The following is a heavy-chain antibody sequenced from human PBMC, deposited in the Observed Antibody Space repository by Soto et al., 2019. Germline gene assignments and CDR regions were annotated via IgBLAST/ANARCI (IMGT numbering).Heavy chain of an antibody. CDR3: ARGGPGYGDRIFEY. CDR1: GGSIGSYY. D-gene: IGHD4-17*01. J-gene: IGHJ4*02. Sequence: SETLSLTCTVSGGSIGSYYWSWIRQPPGKGLEWIGFIYYRGSTNYNPSLKSRVTISVDTSKNQFFLKLTSVTPADTAVYYCARGGPGYGDRIFEYWGQGTLVTVSS. V-gene: IGHV4-59*01. CDR2: IYYRGST.